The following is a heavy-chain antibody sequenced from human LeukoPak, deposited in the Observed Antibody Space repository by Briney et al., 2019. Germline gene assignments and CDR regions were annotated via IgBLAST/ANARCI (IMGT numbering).Heavy chain of an antibody. J-gene: IGHJ4*02. D-gene: IGHD6-13*01. CDR1: GFTFSSYA. V-gene: IGHV3-23*01. Sequence: PGGSLRLSCAASGFTFSSYAMSWVRQAPGKELEWVSAISGSGGSTYYADSVKGRFTISRDNSKNTLYLQMNSLRAEDTAVYYCAKDGYSSSWFDYWGQGTLVTVSS. CDR3: AKDGYSSSWFDY. CDR2: ISGSGGST.